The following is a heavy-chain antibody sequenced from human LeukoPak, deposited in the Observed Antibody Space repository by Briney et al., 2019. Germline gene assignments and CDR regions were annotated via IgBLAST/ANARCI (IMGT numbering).Heavy chain of an antibody. J-gene: IGHJ4*02. CDR1: GGSISSSSYY. Sequence: SETLSLTCTVSGGSISSSSYYWGWIRQPPGKGLEWIGSIYYSGSTYYNPSLKSRVTISVDTSKNQFSLKLSSVTAADTAVYYCARVRDGYNNFDYWGQGTLVTVSS. V-gene: IGHV4-39*07. CDR2: IYYSGST. D-gene: IGHD5-24*01. CDR3: ARVRDGYNNFDY.